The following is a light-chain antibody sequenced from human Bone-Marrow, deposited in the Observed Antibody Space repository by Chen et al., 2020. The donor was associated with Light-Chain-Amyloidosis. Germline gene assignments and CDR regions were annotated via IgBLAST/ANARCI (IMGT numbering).Light chain of an antibody. Sequence: EIVMTQSPATLSLSPGERATLSRGASQGLNNKLAWYQQKPGQAPRLLIYDASTRATDIPSRFRGSGSGTEFTLTITSLTSEDFALYYCQQYNDWPLTFGGGTKVE. J-gene: IGKJ4*01. CDR1: QGLNNK. V-gene: IGKV3-15*01. CDR2: DAS. CDR3: QQYNDWPLT.